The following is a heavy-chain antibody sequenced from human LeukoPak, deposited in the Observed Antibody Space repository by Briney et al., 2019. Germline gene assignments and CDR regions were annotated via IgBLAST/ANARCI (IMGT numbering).Heavy chain of an antibody. D-gene: IGHD5-18*01. CDR1: GFTFSGYA. J-gene: IGHJ4*02. CDR2: ISGSGGST. Sequence: GGSLRLSCAASGFTFSGYAMSWVRQAPGKGLEWVSAISGSGGSTYYADSVKGRFTISRDNSKNTLYLQMNSLRAEDTAVYYCAKVQDMVTYYFDYWGQGTLVTVSS. CDR3: AKVQDMVTYYFDY. V-gene: IGHV3-23*01.